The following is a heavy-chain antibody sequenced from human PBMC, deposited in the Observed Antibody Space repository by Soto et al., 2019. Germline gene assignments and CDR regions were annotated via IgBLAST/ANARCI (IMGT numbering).Heavy chain of an antibody. CDR1: GFTVSSNY. D-gene: IGHD5-18*01. CDR3: ARGGNSYGYVPNY. CDR2: IYSGGST. Sequence: VQLVESGGGSIQPGGSLRLSCAASGFTVSSNYMSWVRQAPGKGLEWVSVIYSGGSTYYADSVKGRFTISRDNSKNTLYLQMNSLRAEDTAVYYCARGGNSYGYVPNYWGQGTLVTVSS. V-gene: IGHV3-53*01. J-gene: IGHJ4*02.